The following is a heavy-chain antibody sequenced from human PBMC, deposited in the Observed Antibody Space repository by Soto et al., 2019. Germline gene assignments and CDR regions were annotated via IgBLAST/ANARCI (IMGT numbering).Heavy chain of an antibody. CDR1: GGSISSGGYY. J-gene: IGHJ6*02. CDR2: IYYSGIT. V-gene: IGHV4-31*03. CDR3: AEDNWISVGTYYYSYGIDV. Sequence: QVQLQESGPGLVKPSQTLSLTCTVSGGSISSGGYYWSWIRQHRGKGLERIGYIYYSGITYYNPPLMSRVTISVYTSKNHFSLKLSSVTAADTAVYYCAEDNWISVGTYYYSYGIDVWGQWTTVTVSS. D-gene: IGHD1-20*01.